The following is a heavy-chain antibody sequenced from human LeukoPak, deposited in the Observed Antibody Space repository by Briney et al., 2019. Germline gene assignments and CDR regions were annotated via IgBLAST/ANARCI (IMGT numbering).Heavy chain of an antibody. J-gene: IGHJ4*02. Sequence: GGSLRLSCAASGFTFSSYSMNWVRQAPGKGLEWASSISSSSSYIYYADSVKGRFTISRDNAKNSLYLQMNSLRAEDTAVYYCARVGITVVPAAIGVSDYWGQGTLVTVSS. CDR2: ISSSSSYI. V-gene: IGHV3-21*01. CDR1: GFTFSSYS. CDR3: ARVGITVVPAAIGVSDY. D-gene: IGHD2-2*02.